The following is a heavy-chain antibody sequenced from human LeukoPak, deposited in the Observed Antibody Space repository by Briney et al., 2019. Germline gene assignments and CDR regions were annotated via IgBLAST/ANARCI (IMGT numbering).Heavy chain of an antibody. J-gene: IGHJ4*02. CDR1: GDSISSSSYY. CDR3: ARGIVYSSSSVFPPFDY. D-gene: IGHD6-6*01. V-gene: IGHV4-39*07. CDR2: MYYSGNT. Sequence: SETLSLTCTVSGDSISSSSYYWGWIRQPPGKGLEWIGSMYYSGNTYYNPSLKSRVTISVDTSKNQFYLKLSSVTAADTAVYYCARGIVYSSSSVFPPFDYWGQGTQVTVSS.